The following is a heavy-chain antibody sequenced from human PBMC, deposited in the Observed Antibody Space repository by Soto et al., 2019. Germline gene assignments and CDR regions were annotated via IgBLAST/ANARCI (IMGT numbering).Heavy chain of an antibody. D-gene: IGHD6-6*01. CDR3: ARDEIAYSSSGYNWFDP. J-gene: IGHJ5*02. CDR2: IIPIFGTA. CDR1: GGTFSSYA. Sequence: SVKVSCKASGGTFSSYAISWVRQAPGQGLEWMGGIIPIFGTANYAQKFQGRVTITADESTSTAYMELSSLRSEDTAVYYCARDEIAYSSSGYNWFDPWGQGTLVTVSS. V-gene: IGHV1-69*13.